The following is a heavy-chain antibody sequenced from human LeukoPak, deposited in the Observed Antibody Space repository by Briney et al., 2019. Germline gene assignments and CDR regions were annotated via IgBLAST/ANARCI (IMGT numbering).Heavy chain of an antibody. D-gene: IGHD5-18*01. CDR3: ARGGVILYSYGSWPTDY. V-gene: IGHV3-33*01. J-gene: IGHJ4*02. CDR1: GFTFSSYG. Sequence: GGSLRLSCAASGFTFSSYGMHWVRQAPGKGLEWVAVIWYDGSNKYYADSVKGRFTISRDNSKNTLYLQMNSLRAEDTAVYYCARGGVILYSYGSWPTDYWGQGTLVTVSS. CDR2: IWYDGSNK.